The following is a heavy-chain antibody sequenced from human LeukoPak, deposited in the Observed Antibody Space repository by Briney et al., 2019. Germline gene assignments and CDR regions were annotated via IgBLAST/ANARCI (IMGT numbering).Heavy chain of an antibody. Sequence: AGGSLRLSCAASGFTFSSYGMHWVRQAPGKGLEWVAVISYDGSNKYYADSVKGRFTISRDNSKNTLYLQMNSLRAEDTAVYYCAKGGEDYYDSSGYYDYWGQGTLVTVSS. CDR2: ISYDGSNK. J-gene: IGHJ4*02. CDR1: GFTFSSYG. V-gene: IGHV3-30*18. CDR3: AKGGEDYYDSSGYYDY. D-gene: IGHD3-22*01.